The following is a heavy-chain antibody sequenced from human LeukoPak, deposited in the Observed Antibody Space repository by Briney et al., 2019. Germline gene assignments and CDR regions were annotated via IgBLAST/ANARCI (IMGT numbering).Heavy chain of an antibody. CDR2: IYYSGST. CDR1: GGSISSSSYY. Sequence: SETLSLTCTVSGGSISSSSYYWGWIRQPPGKGLEWIGSIYYSGSTYYNPSLKSRVTISVDTSKNQFSLKLSSVIAADTAVYYCASLPLIAAASRDAFDIWGQGTMVTVSS. CDR3: ASLPLIAAASRDAFDI. D-gene: IGHD6-25*01. V-gene: IGHV4-39*01. J-gene: IGHJ3*02.